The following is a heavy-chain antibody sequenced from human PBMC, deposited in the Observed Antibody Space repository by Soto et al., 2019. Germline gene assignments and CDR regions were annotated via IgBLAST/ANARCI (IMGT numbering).Heavy chain of an antibody. J-gene: IGHJ6*03. D-gene: IGHD2-2*01. CDR2: INHSGST. V-gene: IGHV4-34*01. Sequence: SETLSLTCAVYGGSFSGYYWSWIRQPPGKGLEWIGEINHSGSTKYNPSLKSRVTISVDTSKNQFSLKLSSVTAADTAVYYCARGYCSSTSCYREDYYYYYMDVWGKGTTVTVSS. CDR3: ARGYCSSTSCYREDYYYYYMDV. CDR1: GGSFSGYY.